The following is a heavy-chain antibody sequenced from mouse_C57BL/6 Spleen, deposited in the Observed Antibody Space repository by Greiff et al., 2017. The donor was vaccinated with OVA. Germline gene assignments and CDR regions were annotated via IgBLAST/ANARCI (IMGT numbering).Heavy chain of an antibody. Sequence: VQVVESGPELVKPGASVKISCKASGYAFSSSWMNWVKQRPGKGLEWIGRIYPGDGDTNYNGKFKGKATLTADKSSSTAYMQLSSLTSEDSAVYFCARSGYYGSSVGAMDYWGQGTSVTVSS. J-gene: IGHJ4*01. CDR3: ARSGYYGSSVGAMDY. CDR1: GYAFSSSW. V-gene: IGHV1-82*01. CDR2: IYPGDGDT. D-gene: IGHD1-1*01.